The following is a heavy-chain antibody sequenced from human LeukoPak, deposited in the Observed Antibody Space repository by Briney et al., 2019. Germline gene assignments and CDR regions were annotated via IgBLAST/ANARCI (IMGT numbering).Heavy chain of an antibody. V-gene: IGHV3-9*01. CDR3: AKDIGSVGATDFDY. J-gene: IGHJ4*02. D-gene: IGHD1-26*01. Sequence: GRSLRLSCAASGFTFDDYAMHWVRQAPGKGLEWVSGISWNSGSIGYADSVKGRFTISRDNAKSSLYLQMNSLRAEDTALYYCAKDIGSVGATDFDYWGQGTLVTVSS. CDR2: ISWNSGSI. CDR1: GFTFDDYA.